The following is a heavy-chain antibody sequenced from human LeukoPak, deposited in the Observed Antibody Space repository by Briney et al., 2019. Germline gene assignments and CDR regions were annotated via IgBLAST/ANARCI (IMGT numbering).Heavy chain of an antibody. D-gene: IGHD3-16*01. CDR3: ARQATDVDGRYFDY. Sequence: SETLSLTCTVSGGSISSYYWSWIRQPPGKGLEWIGYIYTSGSTNYNPSLKSRVTISVDTSKNQFSLKLSSVTAADTAVYYCARQATDVDGRYFDYWGQGTLVTVSS. CDR2: IYTSGST. V-gene: IGHV4-4*09. CDR1: GGSISSYY. J-gene: IGHJ4*02.